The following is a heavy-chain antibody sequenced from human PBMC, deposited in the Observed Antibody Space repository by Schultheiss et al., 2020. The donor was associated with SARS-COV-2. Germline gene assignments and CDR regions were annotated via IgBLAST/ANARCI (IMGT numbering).Heavy chain of an antibody. D-gene: IGHD6-19*01. CDR1: GFTFSSYG. V-gene: IGHV3-30*12. CDR2: ISYDGSNK. J-gene: IGHJ4*02. Sequence: GGSLRLSCAASGFTFSSYGMHWVRQAPGKGLEWVAVISYDGSNKYYADSVKGRFTISRDNAKNSLYLQMNSLRAEDTAVYYCAREQAVAGTWVYWGQGTLVTVSS. CDR3: AREQAVAGTWVY.